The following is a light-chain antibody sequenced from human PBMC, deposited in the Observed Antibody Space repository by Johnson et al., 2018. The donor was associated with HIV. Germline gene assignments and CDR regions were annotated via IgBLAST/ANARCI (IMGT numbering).Light chain of an antibody. Sequence: QSVLTQPPSVSAAPGQKVTISCSGSSSNIGNNYVSWYQQLPGTAPKLLIYDNNKRPSGIPDRFSGSKSGTSATLGITGLQTGDEAYYYCGTWDSSLSAGVFGTGTNVTVL. V-gene: IGLV1-51*01. CDR1: SSNIGNNY. CDR2: DNN. J-gene: IGLJ1*01. CDR3: GTWDSSLSAGV.